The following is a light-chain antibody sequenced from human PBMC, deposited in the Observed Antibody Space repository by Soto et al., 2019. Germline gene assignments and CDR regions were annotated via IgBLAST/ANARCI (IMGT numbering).Light chain of an antibody. Sequence: DIQMTQTPCTVSEYVEESVTITCRASQSITTWLAWYQQRPGRAPRLQIYDASSLESGVPSRFSGSGYGTEFTLTISSLQPDDFATYYCQQYNTYSSLTFGGVTKVAI. CDR1: QSITTW. J-gene: IGKJ4*01. CDR2: DAS. CDR3: QQYNTYSSLT. V-gene: IGKV1-5*01.